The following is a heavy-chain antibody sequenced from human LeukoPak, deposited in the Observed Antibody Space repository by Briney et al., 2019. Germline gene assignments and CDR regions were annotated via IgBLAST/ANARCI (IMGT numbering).Heavy chain of an antibody. CDR3: ARDPVPGDAFDI. CDR1: GFTVSSNY. V-gene: IGHV3-53*01. CDR2: IYSGGST. J-gene: IGHJ3*02. D-gene: IGHD1-14*01. Sequence: GGSLRLSCAASGFTVSSNYMSWVRQAPGRGLEWVSVIYSGGSTYYADSVKGRFTISRDNSKNTLYLQMNSLRAENTAVYYCARDPVPGDAFDIWGQGTMVTVSS.